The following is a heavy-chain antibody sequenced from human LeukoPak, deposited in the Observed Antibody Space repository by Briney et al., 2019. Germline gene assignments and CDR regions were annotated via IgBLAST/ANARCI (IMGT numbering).Heavy chain of an antibody. D-gene: IGHD6-6*01. Sequence: KRGESLKISCQTSGYDFSTKWIGWVRQMPGKGLEWMGVISPSDSETKYSPAFQGQVTISADTPFNTAYLQWSSLKASDSAIYYCARMQRIKSARYYYYYYMDVWGKGTTVTVSS. CDR2: ISPSDSET. V-gene: IGHV5-51*01. CDR3: ARMQRIKSARYYYYYYMDV. J-gene: IGHJ6*03. CDR1: GYDFSTKW.